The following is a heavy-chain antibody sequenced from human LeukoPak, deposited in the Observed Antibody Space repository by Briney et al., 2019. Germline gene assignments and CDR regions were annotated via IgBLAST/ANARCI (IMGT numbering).Heavy chain of an antibody. CDR1: GFTFDDYT. CDR2: ITWDGGST. D-gene: IGHD3-9*01. Sequence: GGSLRLSCVASGFTFDDYTMHWVRQAPGKGLEWVSLITWDGGSTYYADSVKGRFTISRDNSKNSLYLQMNSLRTEDTALYYCAKGQLYYDILTGAFDFDYWGQGTLVTVSS. J-gene: IGHJ4*02. V-gene: IGHV3-43*01. CDR3: AKGQLYYDILTGAFDFDY.